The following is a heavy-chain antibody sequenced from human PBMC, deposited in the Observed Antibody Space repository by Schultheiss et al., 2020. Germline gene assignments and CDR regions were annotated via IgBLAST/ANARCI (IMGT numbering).Heavy chain of an antibody. CDR3: ARHRGGSSLIDY. V-gene: IGHV4-59*08. CDR1: GGSISSYY. D-gene: IGHD6-6*01. CDR2: IYYSGST. Sequence: SETLSLTCTVSGGSISSYYWSWIRQPPGKGLEWIGYIYYSGSTNYNPSLKSRVTISVDTSKNQFSLKLSSVTAADTAVYYCARHRGGSSLIDYWGQGTLVTVSS. J-gene: IGHJ4*02.